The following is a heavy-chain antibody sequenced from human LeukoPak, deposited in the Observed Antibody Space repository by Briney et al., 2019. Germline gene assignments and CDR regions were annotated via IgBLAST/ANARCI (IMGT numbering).Heavy chain of an antibody. Sequence: VASVKASCKASGYTFTGYYMHWVRQAPGQGLEWMGWIIPNSGGTNYAQKFQGRVTMTRDTSISTAYMELSRLRSDDTAVYYCAREQRASSGYYPFDYWGQGTLVTVSS. J-gene: IGHJ4*02. CDR1: GYTFTGYY. CDR2: IIPNSGGT. V-gene: IGHV1-2*02. D-gene: IGHD3-22*01. CDR3: AREQRASSGYYPFDY.